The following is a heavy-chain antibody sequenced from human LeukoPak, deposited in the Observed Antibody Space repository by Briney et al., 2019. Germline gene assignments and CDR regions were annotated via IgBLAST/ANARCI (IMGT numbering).Heavy chain of an antibody. CDR3: ASLGTYCSGGSCYSFDY. Sequence: PSETLSLTCAVYGVSFSGYYWSWIRQPPGKGLEWIGEINHSGSTNYNPSLKSRVTISVDTSKNQLSLELSSVTAADRAVYYCASLGTYCSGGSCYSFDYWGQGTLVTVSS. J-gene: IGHJ4*02. D-gene: IGHD2-15*01. CDR2: INHSGST. V-gene: IGHV4-34*01. CDR1: GVSFSGYY.